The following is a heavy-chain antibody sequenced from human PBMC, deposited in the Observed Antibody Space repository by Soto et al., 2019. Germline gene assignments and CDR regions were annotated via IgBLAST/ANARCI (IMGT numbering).Heavy chain of an antibody. Sequence: SETMSLTCTVSGGSISSYYWSWIRQPPGKGLEWIGYIYYSGSTNYNPSLKSRVTISVDTSKNQFSLKLSSVTAADTDVYYCARRYGSCFDYWGQGTLVTVSS. V-gene: IGHV4-59*08. CDR2: IYYSGST. CDR1: GGSISSYY. J-gene: IGHJ4*02. CDR3: ARRYGSCFDY. D-gene: IGHD5-18*01.